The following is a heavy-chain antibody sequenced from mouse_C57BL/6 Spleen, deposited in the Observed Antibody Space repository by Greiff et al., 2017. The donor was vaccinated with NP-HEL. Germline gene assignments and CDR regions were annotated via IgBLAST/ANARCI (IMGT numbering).Heavy chain of an antibody. Sequence: QVQLQQPGAELVKPGASVKMSCKASGYTFTSYWITWVKQRPGQGLEWIGDIYPGSGSTNYNEKFKSKATLTVDTSSSTAYMQLSSLTSEDSAVYYCASRGYYVRGYYAMDYWGQGTSVTVSS. D-gene: IGHD2-3*01. CDR1: GYTFTSYW. CDR3: ASRGYYVRGYYAMDY. J-gene: IGHJ4*01. V-gene: IGHV1-55*01. CDR2: IYPGSGST.